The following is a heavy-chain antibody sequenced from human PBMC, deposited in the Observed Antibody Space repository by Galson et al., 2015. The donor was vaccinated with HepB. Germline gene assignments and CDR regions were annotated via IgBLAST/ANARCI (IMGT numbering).Heavy chain of an antibody. J-gene: IGHJ3*02. V-gene: IGHV3-30*18. CDR2: ISYDGSNK. D-gene: IGHD2-21*01. CDR3: AKDQVVQRLNAFDI. Sequence: SLRLSCAASGFTFSSYGMHWVRQAPGKGLEWVAVISYDGSNKYYADSVKGRFTISRDNSKNTLYLQMNSLRAEDTAVYYCAKDQVVQRLNAFDIWGQGTMVTVSS. CDR1: GFTFSSYG.